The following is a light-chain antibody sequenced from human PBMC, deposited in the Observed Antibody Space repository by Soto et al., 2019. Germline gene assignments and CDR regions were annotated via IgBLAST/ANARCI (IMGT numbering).Light chain of an antibody. Sequence: EIVLTQSPATLSLSPGERATLSCRASQSVSSYLAWYQQKPGQAPRLLIYDASNRATGIPARFSGSGSGTDFTLTISSLAPEDFAVYYCQQRSNWPPGFTFGPGTKVDI. J-gene: IGKJ3*01. CDR3: QQRSNWPPGFT. CDR2: DAS. V-gene: IGKV3-11*01. CDR1: QSVSSY.